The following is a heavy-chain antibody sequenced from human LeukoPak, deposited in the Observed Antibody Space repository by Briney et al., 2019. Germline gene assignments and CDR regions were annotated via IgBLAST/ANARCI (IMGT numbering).Heavy chain of an antibody. Sequence: PGGSLRLSCAASGFTFSNAWMSWVRQAPGKGLEWVGRIKSKTDGGTTDYAAPVKGRFTISRDDSKNTLYLQMNSLKTGDTAVYYCTTEPDTAMVRDIDYWGQGTLVTVSS. CDR3: TTEPDTAMVRDIDY. J-gene: IGHJ4*02. D-gene: IGHD5-18*01. CDR1: GFTFSNAW. CDR2: IKSKTDGGTT. V-gene: IGHV3-15*01.